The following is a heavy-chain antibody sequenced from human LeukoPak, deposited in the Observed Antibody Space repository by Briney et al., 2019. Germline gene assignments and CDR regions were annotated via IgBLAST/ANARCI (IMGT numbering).Heavy chain of an antibody. CDR1: GYTFTSYG. J-gene: IGHJ5*02. D-gene: IGHD6-6*01. V-gene: IGHV1-18*01. CDR2: ISAYNGNT. Sequence: GASVKVSCKASGYTFTSYGISWVRQAPGQGLEWMGWISAYNGNTNYAQKLQGRVTMTTDTSTSTAYMELRSLRSDDTAVYYCARDPSLAARSVSWFDPWGQGTLVTVSS. CDR3: ARDPSLAARSVSWFDP.